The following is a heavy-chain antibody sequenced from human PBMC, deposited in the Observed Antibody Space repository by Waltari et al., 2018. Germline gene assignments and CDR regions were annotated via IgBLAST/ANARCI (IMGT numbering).Heavy chain of an antibody. J-gene: IGHJ6*02. Sequence: EVQLVESGGGLVQPGGSLRLYCAASGFTFSSYSMNWVRQAPGKGLEWVSYISSSSSTIYDADSVKGRFTIGRDNAKNSLYLQMNSLRAEDTAVYYCARDLGYCSSTSCYALYYYYYYGMDVWGQGTTVTVSS. D-gene: IGHD2-2*01. CDR3: ARDLGYCSSTSCYALYYYYYYGMDV. CDR2: ISSSSSTI. V-gene: IGHV3-48*01. CDR1: GFTFSSYS.